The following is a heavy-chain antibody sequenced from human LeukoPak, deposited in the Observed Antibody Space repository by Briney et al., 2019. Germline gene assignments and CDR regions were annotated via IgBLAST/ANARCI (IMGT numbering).Heavy chain of an antibody. CDR1: GYTFTGYY. CDR3: AGDYCSGGSCYLGAFDI. J-gene: IGHJ3*02. V-gene: IGHV1-2*02. Sequence: ASVKVSCKASGYTFTGYYMHWVRQAPGQGLEWMGWINPNSGGTNYAQKFQGRVTMTRDTSISTAYVELRRLRCDDTAVYYCAGDYCSGGSCYLGAFDIWGQGTMFTVSS. D-gene: IGHD2-15*01. CDR2: INPNSGGT.